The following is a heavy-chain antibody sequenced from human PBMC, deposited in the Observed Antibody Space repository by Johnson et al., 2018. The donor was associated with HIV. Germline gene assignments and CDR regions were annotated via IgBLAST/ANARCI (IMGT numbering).Heavy chain of an antibody. CDR2: ISYDGSNK. Sequence: VQLVESGGGVVQPGRSLRLSCAASGFTFRSYAINWVRQAPGKGLEWVAVISYDGSNKYYAESVKGRFTISRDNSKNTLYLQMNSLRAEDTAVYYCARDPGSITLVRGDAFDIWGQGTMVTVSS. J-gene: IGHJ3*02. D-gene: IGHD3-10*01. V-gene: IGHV3-30-3*01. CDR1: GFTFRSYA. CDR3: ARDPGSITLVRGDAFDI.